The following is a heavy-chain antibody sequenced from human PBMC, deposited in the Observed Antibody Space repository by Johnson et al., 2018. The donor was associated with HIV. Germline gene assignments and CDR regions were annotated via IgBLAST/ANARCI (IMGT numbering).Heavy chain of an antibody. J-gene: IGHJ3*02. V-gene: IGHV3-30*02. CDR1: GFTFSSYG. D-gene: IGHD3-3*01. CDR3: AKGGPVLQFLEWLPGRAFDI. CDR2: IRYDGSNK. Sequence: QVQLVESGGGVVQPGGSLRLSCAASGFTFSSYGMHWVRQAPGKGLEWVAFIRYDGSNKYYADSVKGRFTISRDNSKNTLYLQMNSPRAEDTAVYYCAKGGPVLQFLEWLPGRAFDIWGQGTMVTVSS.